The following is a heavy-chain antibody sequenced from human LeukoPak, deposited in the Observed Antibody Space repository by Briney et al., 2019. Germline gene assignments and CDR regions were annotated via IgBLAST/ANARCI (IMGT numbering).Heavy chain of an antibody. Sequence: SETLSLTCAVYGGSFSGYYRSWIRQPPGKGLEWIGEINHSGSTNYNPSLKSRVTISVDTSKNQFSLKLSSVTAADTAVYYCARGCSSGYYYLGWFDPWGQGTLVTVSS. D-gene: IGHD3-22*01. J-gene: IGHJ5*02. CDR2: INHSGST. CDR1: GGSFSGYY. V-gene: IGHV4-34*01. CDR3: ARGCSSGYYYLGWFDP.